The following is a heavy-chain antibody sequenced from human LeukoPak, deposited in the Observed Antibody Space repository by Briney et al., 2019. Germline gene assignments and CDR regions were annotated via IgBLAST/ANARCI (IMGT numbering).Heavy chain of an antibody. CDR1: GYTFTSYD. CDR2: MNPNSGNT. CDR3: ARGRMGAKGDFDY. J-gene: IGHJ4*01. Sequence: ASVKVSCKASGYTFTSYDINWVRQATGQGLEWMGWMNPNSGNTGYAQKFQGRVTITRNTSISTAYMELSSLRSEHTAVYYCARGRMGAKGDFDYWGHGALVTVSS. V-gene: IGHV1-8*03. D-gene: IGHD1-26*01.